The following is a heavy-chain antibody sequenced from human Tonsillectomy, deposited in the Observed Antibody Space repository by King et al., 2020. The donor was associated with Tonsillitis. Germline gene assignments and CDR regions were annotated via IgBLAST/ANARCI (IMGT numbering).Heavy chain of an antibody. CDR1: GFTFSHYG. D-gene: IGHD2-21*01. Sequence: VQLVESGGGVVQPGRSLRLSCAASGFTFSHYGMHWVRQAPGEGLEWVAVIWYDGSNKDYADSVNGRFTISRDNSENTLYLQMNSLRVEDTAVYYCARDLCGGDCYSEDYWGQGTLVTVSS. J-gene: IGHJ4*02. CDR2: IWYDGSNK. CDR3: ARDLCGGDCYSEDY. V-gene: IGHV3-33*01.